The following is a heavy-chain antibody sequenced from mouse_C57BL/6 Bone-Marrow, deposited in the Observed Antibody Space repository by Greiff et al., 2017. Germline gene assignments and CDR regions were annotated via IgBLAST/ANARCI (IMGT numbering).Heavy chain of an antibody. CDR1: GYTFTSYG. D-gene: IGHD1-1*01. CDR3: AGLGSRWFAY. J-gene: IGHJ3*01. CDR2: IYPRSGNT. V-gene: IGHV1-81*01. Sequence: QVQLKQSGAELARPGASVKLSCKASGYTFTSYGISWVKQRTGQGLEWIGEIYPRSGNTYYNEKFKGKATLTADKSSSTAYMELRSLTSEDSAVYFCAGLGSRWFAYWGQGTLVTVSA.